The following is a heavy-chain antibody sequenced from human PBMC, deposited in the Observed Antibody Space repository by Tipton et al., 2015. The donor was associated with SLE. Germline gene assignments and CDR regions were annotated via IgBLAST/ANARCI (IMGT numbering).Heavy chain of an antibody. CDR3: ARDVPAARPYAFDI. J-gene: IGHJ3*02. Sequence: TLSLTCTVSGGSISSGGYYWSWIRQHPGKGLEWIGYIYYSGGTYYNPSLKSRVTISVDTSKNQFSLKLSSVTAADTAVYYCARDVPAARPYAFDIWGQGTMVTVSS. D-gene: IGHD6-6*01. CDR1: GGSISSGGYY. V-gene: IGHV4-31*03. CDR2: IYYSGGT.